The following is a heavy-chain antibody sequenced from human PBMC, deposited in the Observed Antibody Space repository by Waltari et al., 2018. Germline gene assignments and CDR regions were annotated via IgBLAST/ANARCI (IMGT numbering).Heavy chain of an antibody. CDR2: IYYSGST. CDR3: ARHGSEDCSSTSCYFRGWFDP. J-gene: IGHJ5*02. Sequence: QLQLQESGPGLVKPSETLSLTCTVSGGSISSSSYYWGWIRQPPGTGLEGIGSIYYSGSTYYNPSLKSRVTISVDTSKNQFSLKLSSVTAADTAVYYCARHGSEDCSSTSCYFRGWFDPWGQGTLVTVSS. CDR1: GGSISSSSYY. D-gene: IGHD2-2*01. V-gene: IGHV4-39*01.